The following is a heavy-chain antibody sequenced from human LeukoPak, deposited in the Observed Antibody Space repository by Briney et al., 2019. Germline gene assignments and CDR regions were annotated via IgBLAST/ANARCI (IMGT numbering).Heavy chain of an antibody. D-gene: IGHD3-10*01. CDR2: ISDGSSTI. V-gene: IGHV3-48*02. J-gene: IGHJ5*02. CDR3: ARGRIDMIRGEGSWFDP. Sequence: GGSLRLSCAASGFTFSSYSMNWVRQAPGMGLEWVSYISDGSSTIYYADSVKGRFTISRDNAKNSLYLQMNSLRDEDTAVYYCARGRIDMIRGEGSWFDPWGQGTLVTVSS. CDR1: GFTFSSYS.